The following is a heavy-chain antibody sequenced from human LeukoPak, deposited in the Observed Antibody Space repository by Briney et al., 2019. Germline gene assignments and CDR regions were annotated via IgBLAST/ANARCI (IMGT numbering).Heavy chain of an antibody. J-gene: IGHJ4*02. CDR1: GGSITRSSYY. Sequence: SETLFLTCTVSGGSITRSSYYWAGIRQPPGKALEWIATVYYSGSTYYNPSLQSRVTISIDTSKKQFSLKLSSVTAADTAVYYCAGLGGGYFFPFDYWGQGTLVTVSS. D-gene: IGHD3-22*01. CDR3: AGLGGGYFFPFDY. CDR2: VYYSGST. V-gene: IGHV4-39*07.